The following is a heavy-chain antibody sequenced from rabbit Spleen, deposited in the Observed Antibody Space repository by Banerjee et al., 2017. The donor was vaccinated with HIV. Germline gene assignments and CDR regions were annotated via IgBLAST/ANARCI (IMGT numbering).Heavy chain of an antibody. CDR3: AREDVGGSCSL. CDR2: IDPVFGIT. J-gene: IGHJ6*01. D-gene: IGHD5-1*01. V-gene: IGHV1S7*01. CDR1: GVDFRNLG. Sequence: QEMVESGGGLVQPGGSLKLSCKASGVDFRNLGISWVRQAPGKGLEWIGYIDPVFGITYYANWVNGRFTISSDNAQNNVDLQLNSLTAADTATYFCAREDVGGSCSLWGPGTLVTV.